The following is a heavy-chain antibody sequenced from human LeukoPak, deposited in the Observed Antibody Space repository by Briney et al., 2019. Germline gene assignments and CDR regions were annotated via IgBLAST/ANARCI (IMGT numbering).Heavy chain of an antibody. V-gene: IGHV3-30*04. CDR3: ARGPYCSGGSCYSKHFDY. CDR1: GFTFSDYA. Sequence: GRSLRLSCAASGFTFSDYAMHWVRQSPAKGLEWVAVISYGGTNEYYADSVKGRFTISRDNSKNTLYLQMNSLRAEDTAVYYCARGPYCSGGSCYSKHFDYWGQGTLVTVSS. D-gene: IGHD2-15*01. CDR2: ISYGGTNE. J-gene: IGHJ4*02.